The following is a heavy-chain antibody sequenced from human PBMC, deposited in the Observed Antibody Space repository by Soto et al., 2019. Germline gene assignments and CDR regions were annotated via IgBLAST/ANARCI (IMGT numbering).Heavy chain of an antibody. Sequence: EVQLVESGGGLVQPGGSLSLSCAATGFIFSSYWMSWVRQAPGKGLEWVANIKQDGSEKYYVDSAKGRFTISRDNAKNSLHLQMNSLRAEDTAVYYCARGFNSALDIWGQGKMVTVSS. CDR3: ARGFNSALDI. V-gene: IGHV3-7*01. CDR1: GFIFSSYW. J-gene: IGHJ3*02. CDR2: IKQDGSEK.